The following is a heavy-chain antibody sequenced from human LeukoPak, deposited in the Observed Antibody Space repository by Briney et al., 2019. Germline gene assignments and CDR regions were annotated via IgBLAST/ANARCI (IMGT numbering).Heavy chain of an antibody. CDR3: AKARGATVNDPADY. CDR2: FGGSGGGP. D-gene: IGHD1-26*01. CDR1: GFSFSVFA. V-gene: IGHV3-23*01. J-gene: IGHJ4*02. Sequence: PGWSLRLSCAASGFSFSVFAMNWVRQAPGKGLEWVSSFGGSGGGPWHAASVKGRFSISRDNSKNTLYLQMSSLSDEDTALYYCAKARGATVNDPADYWGQGILVTVSS.